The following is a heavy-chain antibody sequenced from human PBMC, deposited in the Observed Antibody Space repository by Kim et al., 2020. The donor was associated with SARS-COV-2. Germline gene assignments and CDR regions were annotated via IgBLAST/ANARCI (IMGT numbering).Heavy chain of an antibody. Sequence: GGSLRLSCAASGFTFSSYGMHWVRQAPGKGLEWVAVISYDGSNKYYADSVKGRFTISRDNSKNTLYLQMNSLRAEDTAVYFCAKDQSPPGMTMPWGVFDLWGRGTLVTVSS. CDR3: AKDQSPPGMTMPWGVFDL. J-gene: IGHJ2*01. CDR2: ISYDGSNK. D-gene: IGHD2-2*01. CDR1: GFTFSSYG. V-gene: IGHV3-30*18.